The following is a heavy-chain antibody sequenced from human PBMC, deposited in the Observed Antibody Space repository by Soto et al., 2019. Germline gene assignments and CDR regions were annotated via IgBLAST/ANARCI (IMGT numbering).Heavy chain of an antibody. J-gene: IGHJ4*02. CDR1: GYTFTSYG. D-gene: IGHD2-2*01. Sequence: ASVKVSCKASGYTFTSYGISWVRQAPGQGLEWMGWISAYNGNTNYAQKLQGRVTMTTDTSTSTAYMELRSLRSDDTAVYYCARGTLGYCISTSCYEGPDFDYWGQGTLVTVSS. CDR2: ISAYNGNT. V-gene: IGHV1-18*01. CDR3: ARGTLGYCISTSCYEGPDFDY.